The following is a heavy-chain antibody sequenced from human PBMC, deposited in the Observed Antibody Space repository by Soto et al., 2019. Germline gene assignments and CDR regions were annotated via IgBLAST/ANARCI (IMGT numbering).Heavy chain of an antibody. CDR2: IWYDGSNK. CDR1: GFTFSSYA. CDR3: ARDLVLGGSKDIVVVPAAITSLYYYYGMEV. Sequence: TGGSLRLSCAASGFTFSSYAMSWVRQAPGKGLEWVAVIWYDGSNKYYADSVKGRFTISRDNSKNTLYLQMNSLRAEDTAVYYCARDLVLGGSKDIVVVPAAITSLYYYYGMEVWGQGTTVTVSS. D-gene: IGHD2-2*01. J-gene: IGHJ6*02. V-gene: IGHV3-33*08.